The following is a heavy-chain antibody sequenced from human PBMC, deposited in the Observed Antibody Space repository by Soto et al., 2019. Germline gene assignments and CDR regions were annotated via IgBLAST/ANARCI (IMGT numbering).Heavy chain of an antibody. D-gene: IGHD3-10*01. CDR2: FYYSGYT. CDR3: ASLHWFGAYYFDY. Sequence: PSETLSLTCPVSGVSISGSRSYWGWIRQPPGKGLEWIGTFYYSGYTYYNPSLKSRVTISVDTSKNQFSLKVTSVTAADTAVYYCASLHWFGAYYFDYWGQGTLVTVSS. CDR1: GVSISGSRSY. J-gene: IGHJ4*02. V-gene: IGHV4-39*01.